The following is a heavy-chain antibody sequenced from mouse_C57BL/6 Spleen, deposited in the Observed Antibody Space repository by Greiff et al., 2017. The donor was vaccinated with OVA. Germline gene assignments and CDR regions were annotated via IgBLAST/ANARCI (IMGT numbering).Heavy chain of an antibody. CDR3: ARSYYYGSSHFDY. CDR1: GYTFTSYW. CDR2: INPSNGGT. V-gene: IGHV1-53*01. J-gene: IGHJ2*01. Sequence: VQLQQPGTELVKPGASVKLSCKASGYTFTSYWMRWVKQRPGQGLEWIGNINPSNGGTNYNEKFKSKATLTVDKSSSTAYMQLSSLTSEHSAVDYWARSYYYGSSHFDYWGQGTTLTVSA. D-gene: IGHD1-1*01.